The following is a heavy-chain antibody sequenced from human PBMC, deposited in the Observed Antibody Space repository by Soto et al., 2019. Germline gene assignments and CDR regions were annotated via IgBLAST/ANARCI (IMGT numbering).Heavy chain of an antibody. Sequence: QVQLQESGPGLVKPSQTLSLTCTVSGGSISSGGSYWSWSRQHPGKGLEWIGYISYSASTYYNPSLKSRVTISVDTSKNQFSLKLSSVTAADTAVYYCARSCGVAAAGPFDDWGQGTLVTVSS. CDR3: ARSCGVAAAGPFDD. J-gene: IGHJ4*02. D-gene: IGHD6-13*01. V-gene: IGHV4-31*03. CDR2: ISYSAST. CDR1: GGSISSGGSY.